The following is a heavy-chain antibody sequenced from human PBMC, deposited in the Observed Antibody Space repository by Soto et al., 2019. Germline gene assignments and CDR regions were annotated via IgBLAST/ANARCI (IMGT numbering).Heavy chain of an antibody. V-gene: IGHV1-46*01. Sequence: QVQLVQSGAEVKKPGASVKVSCTASGYTFTKNFLHWVRQAPGQGLEWMGRLNPHSGNADYVQKFQDRVTMTRDTSTSTAFMELRNLRSEDTAVYYCATYHYDGSGYSYPLDYWGQGTLVTVSS. CDR2: LNPHSGNA. CDR3: ATYHYDGSGYSYPLDY. J-gene: IGHJ4*02. D-gene: IGHD3-22*01. CDR1: GYTFTKNF.